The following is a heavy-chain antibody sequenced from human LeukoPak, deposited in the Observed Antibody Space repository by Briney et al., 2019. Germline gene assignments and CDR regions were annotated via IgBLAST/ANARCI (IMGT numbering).Heavy chain of an antibody. Sequence: GGSLRLSCAASGVTFSDYYMSWIRQAPGTSLEWVSYIGSSGSTIYYADSLKGRFTISRDNAKNSLYLQMNSLRAEDTAVYFFKRRTAYDILTGARGDDAFDIWGQGTMVTVSS. CDR1: GVTFSDYY. D-gene: IGHD3-9*01. CDR3: KRRTAYDILTGARGDDAFDI. J-gene: IGHJ3*02. V-gene: IGHV3-11*01. CDR2: IGSSGSTI.